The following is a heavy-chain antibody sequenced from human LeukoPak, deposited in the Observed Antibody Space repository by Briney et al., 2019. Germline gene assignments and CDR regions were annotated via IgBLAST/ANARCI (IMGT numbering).Heavy chain of an antibody. CDR1: GGSISSGGYF. Sequence: RSSETLSLTCTVSGGSISSGGYFWGWIRQPPGKGLEWLGNIYHSGSTYYNPSPKSRVTISVDTSKNQFSLKLTSVTAADTAVFYCARVRSHDDILTGVFYYYYMDVWGKGTTVTVSS. CDR2: IYHSGST. J-gene: IGHJ6*03. D-gene: IGHD3-9*01. CDR3: ARVRSHDDILTGVFYYYYMDV. V-gene: IGHV4-39*01.